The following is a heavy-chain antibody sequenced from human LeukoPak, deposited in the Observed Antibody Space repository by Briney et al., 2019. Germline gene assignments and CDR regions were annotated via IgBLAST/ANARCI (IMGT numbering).Heavy chain of an antibody. CDR2: ISSSSSYI. J-gene: IGHJ3*02. V-gene: IGHV3-21*01. Sequence: PGGSLRLSCVTSGFTFSSYEMNWVRQAPGKGLEWVSSISSSSSYIYYADSVKGRFTISRDNAKNSLYLQMNSLRAEDTAVYYCARDRGVIIPVGAFDIWGQGTMVTVSS. D-gene: IGHD3-3*01. CDR3: ARDRGVIIPVGAFDI. CDR1: GFTFSSYE.